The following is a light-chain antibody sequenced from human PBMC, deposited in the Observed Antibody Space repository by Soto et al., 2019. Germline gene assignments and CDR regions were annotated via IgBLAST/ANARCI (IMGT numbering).Light chain of an antibody. CDR1: QSISSW. CDR2: DAS. V-gene: IGKV1-5*01. Sequence: DIQMTQSPSTLSASVGDRVTITCRASQSISSWLAWYQQKPVKAPKLLIYDASSLESGVPSRFSGRGSGTEFTLTISSLQPDDFATDYCQQYNSYPWTFGQGTKVEIK. J-gene: IGKJ1*01. CDR3: QQYNSYPWT.